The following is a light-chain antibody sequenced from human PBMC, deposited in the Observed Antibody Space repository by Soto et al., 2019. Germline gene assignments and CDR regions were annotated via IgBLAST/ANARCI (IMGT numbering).Light chain of an antibody. CDR3: QHYSLAPFT. J-gene: IGKJ3*01. CDR1: QSVLYSSNNKNY. V-gene: IGKV4-1*01. Sequence: DIVMTQSPDSLAVSLGERATINCKSSQSVLYSSNNKNYLAWYQQKPGQPPKLLIYWASTRESGVPDRFSGSGSGTDFTLTISSLQAEDVAVYYCQHYSLAPFTFGPGTKVEIK. CDR2: WAS.